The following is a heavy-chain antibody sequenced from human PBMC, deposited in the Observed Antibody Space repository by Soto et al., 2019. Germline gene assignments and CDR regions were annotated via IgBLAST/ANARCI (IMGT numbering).Heavy chain of an antibody. CDR2: IRSKANGYTT. CDR3: TTGLLYQADASVDY. CDR1: GFTFSGSG. V-gene: IGHV3-73*02. Sequence: EVQLVESGGGLVQPGGSLKLSCAASGFTFSGSGMHWVRQAPGKGLEGVGRIRSKANGYTTEYATSVGGRFTISRDDAQYTASLQMDSLKAEDTGVYFCTTGLLYQADASVDYWGQGTQVIVSS. D-gene: IGHD3-16*01. J-gene: IGHJ4*02.